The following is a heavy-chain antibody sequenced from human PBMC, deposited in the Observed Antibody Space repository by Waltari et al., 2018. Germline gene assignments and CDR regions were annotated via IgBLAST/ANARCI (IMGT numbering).Heavy chain of an antibody. V-gene: IGHV3-23*01. Sequence: EVQFLESGGDLVQPGGSLRLSCAASGFRIGSSAMSWVRQAPGKGPEWVASITRQATTYYAGSVRGRFAISRDESDNKLYLQMSGLRAEDTAMYYCAKDHASSGWPTFDSWGQGTQVTVSS. D-gene: IGHD6-19*01. J-gene: IGHJ4*02. CDR3: AKDHASSGWPTFDS. CDR1: GFRIGSSA. CDR2: ITRQATT.